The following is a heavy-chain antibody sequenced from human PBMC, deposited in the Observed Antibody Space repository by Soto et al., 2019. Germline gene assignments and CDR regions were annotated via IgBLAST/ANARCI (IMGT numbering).Heavy chain of an antibody. V-gene: IGHV3-21*01. CDR1: GFPFSTYT. J-gene: IGHJ4*02. D-gene: IGHD5-12*01. Sequence: EVQLVESGGGLVKPGGSLRLSCEGSGFPFSTYTINWVRQAPGKGLEWVSSLSSNSAYIYYAASVKGRFTISRDNAKNSLYLQMSSLRAEDTAIDYCAGEGGGGNSAYDYFDFWGQGTPVTVSS. CDR3: AGEGGGGNSAYDYFDF. CDR2: LSSNSAYI.